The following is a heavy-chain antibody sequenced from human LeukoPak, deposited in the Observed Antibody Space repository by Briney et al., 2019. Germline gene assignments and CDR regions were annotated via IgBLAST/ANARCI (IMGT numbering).Heavy chain of an antibody. CDR3: ARGGGVQLERRYYYGMDV. CDR1: GGSFSGYY. V-gene: IGHV4-34*01. CDR2: INHSGST. J-gene: IGHJ6*04. D-gene: IGHD1-1*01. Sequence: SETLSLTCAVYGGSFSGYYWSWIRQPPRKGLEWIGEINHSGSTNYNPSLKSRVTISVDTSKNQFSLKLSSVTAADTAVYYCARGGGVQLERRYYYGMDVWGKGTTVTVSS.